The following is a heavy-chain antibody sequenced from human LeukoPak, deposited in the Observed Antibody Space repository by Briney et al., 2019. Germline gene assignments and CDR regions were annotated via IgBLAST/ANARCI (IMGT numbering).Heavy chain of an antibody. J-gene: IGHJ3*02. D-gene: IGHD2-2*01. Sequence: SGPTLVKPRQTLTLTCTFSGFSLSTSGVAVGWIRQPPGKALEWLALIYWDDDTRYSQSLKSRLTITKDTSKNQVVLTMTNMDPGETATYYCAHATIAPPAYAFDMWGQGTRVTVSS. CDR1: GFSLSTSGVA. V-gene: IGHV2-5*02. CDR3: AHATIAPPAYAFDM. CDR2: IYWDDDT.